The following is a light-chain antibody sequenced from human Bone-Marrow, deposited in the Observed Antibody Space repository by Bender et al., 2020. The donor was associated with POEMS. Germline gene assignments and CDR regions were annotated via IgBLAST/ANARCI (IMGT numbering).Light chain of an antibody. V-gene: IGLV2-23*02. Sequence: QSALTQPASVSASPGQSITISCTGTSSDVGSYQVVSWYQQFPDKAPKLIIFQDATRPSGFPNRFSASKSGNTASLTISGLRTEDEADYYCCSYAVGSSVIFGGGTEVTVL. CDR3: CSYAVGSSVI. CDR1: SSDVGSYQV. CDR2: QDA. J-gene: IGLJ5*01.